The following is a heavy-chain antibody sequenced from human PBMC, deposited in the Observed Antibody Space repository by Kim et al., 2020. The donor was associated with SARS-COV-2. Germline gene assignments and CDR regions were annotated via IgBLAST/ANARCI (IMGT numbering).Heavy chain of an antibody. V-gene: IGHV1-69*13. J-gene: IGHJ6*02. Sequence: SVKVSCKASGGTFSSYAISWVRQAPGQGLEWMGGIIPIFGTANYAQKFQGRVTITADESTSTAYMELSSLRSEDTAVYYCARYSFEYQLLPGSYYYYGMDVWGQGTTVTVSS. CDR3: ARYSFEYQLLPGSYYYYGMDV. CDR1: GGTFSSYA. CDR2: IIPIFGTA. D-gene: IGHD2-2*01.